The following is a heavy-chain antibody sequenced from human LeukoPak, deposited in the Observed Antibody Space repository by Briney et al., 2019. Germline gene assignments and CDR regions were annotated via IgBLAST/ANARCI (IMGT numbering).Heavy chain of an antibody. CDR2: IYYSGST. Sequence: SETLSLTCTVSGGSISSYYWSWIRQPPGKGLEWIGYIYYSGSTNYNPSLKSRVTMSVDTSKNQFSLKLSSVTAADTAVYYCARSRSSLYYFDYWGQGTLVTVSS. V-gene: IGHV4-59*12. D-gene: IGHD6-6*01. CDR1: GGSISSYY. J-gene: IGHJ4*02. CDR3: ARSRSSLYYFDY.